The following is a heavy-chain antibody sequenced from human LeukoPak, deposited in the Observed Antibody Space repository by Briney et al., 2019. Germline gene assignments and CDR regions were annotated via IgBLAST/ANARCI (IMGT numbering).Heavy chain of an antibody. CDR2: ISAYNGNT. CDR3: ARVETYYYDSSGYGAFDY. J-gene: IGHJ4*02. Sequence: ASVKVSCKASGYTFTSYGISWVRQAPGQGLEWMGWISAYNGNTNYAQKLQGRVTMTTDTSTSTAYMELRSLRSDDTAVYYCARVETYYYDSSGYGAFDYWGQGTLVTVSS. D-gene: IGHD3-22*01. CDR1: GYTFTSYG. V-gene: IGHV1-18*01.